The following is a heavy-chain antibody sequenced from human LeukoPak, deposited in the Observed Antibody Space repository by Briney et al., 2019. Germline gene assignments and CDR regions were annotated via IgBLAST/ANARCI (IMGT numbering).Heavy chain of an antibody. CDR1: GASISSYY. V-gene: IGHV4-59*01. CDR3: ARGEYYDSSSPLYYFDY. D-gene: IGHD3-22*01. J-gene: IGHJ4*02. CDR2: IYYSGST. Sequence: KPSQTLSLTCTVSGASISSYYWSWIRQPPGKGLEWHGYIYYSGSTNYNPSLKTRVTISVDTSKNQFSLKLSSVTAADTAVYYCARGEYYDSSSPLYYFDYWGQGTLVTVSS.